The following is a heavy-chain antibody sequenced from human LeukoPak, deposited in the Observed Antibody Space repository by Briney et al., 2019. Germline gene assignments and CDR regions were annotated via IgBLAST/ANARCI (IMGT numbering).Heavy chain of an antibody. V-gene: IGHV4-59*12. CDR2: IYYSGST. Sequence: KASETLSLTCTVSGGSISSYYWSWIRQPPGKGLEWIGYIYYSGSTNYNPSLKSRVTISVDTSKNQFSLKLSSVTAADTAVYYCARRMVREYYFDYWAREPWSPSPQ. D-gene: IGHD3-10*01. CDR3: ARRMVREYYFDY. CDR1: GGSISSYY. J-gene: IGHJ4*02.